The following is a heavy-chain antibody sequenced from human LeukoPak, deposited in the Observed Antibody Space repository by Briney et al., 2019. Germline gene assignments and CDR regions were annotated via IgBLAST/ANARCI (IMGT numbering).Heavy chain of an antibody. CDR3: AKDFTTGPKGGFDP. D-gene: IGHD1-1*01. CDR1: GFTFDYA. V-gene: IGHV3-9*01. Sequence: GRSLRLSCAASGFTFDYAMHWVRQAPGKGLEWVSGISWNSGSIGYSDSVKGRFTISRDNAKNSLYLQMNSLRAEDTALYYCAKDFTTGPKGGFDPWGQGTLVTVSS. J-gene: IGHJ5*02. CDR2: ISWNSGSI.